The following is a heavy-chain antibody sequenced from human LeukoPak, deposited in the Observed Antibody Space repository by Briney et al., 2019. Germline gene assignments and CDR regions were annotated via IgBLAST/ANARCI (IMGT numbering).Heavy chain of an antibody. J-gene: IGHJ4*02. CDR3: ARGKPGDY. CDR1: GYSFTDYG. CDR2: IRPYNGDT. D-gene: IGHD7-27*01. Sequence: GASVKVSCKASGYSFTDYGVTWVRQAPGQGLEWMGWIRPYNGDTNYAQKLQGRVTMTTDTSTSTAYMELRSLRSDDTAVYYCARGKPGDYWGQGTLVTVSS. V-gene: IGHV1-18*01.